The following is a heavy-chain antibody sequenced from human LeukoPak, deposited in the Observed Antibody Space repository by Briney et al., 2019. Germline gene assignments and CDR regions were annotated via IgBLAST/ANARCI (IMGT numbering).Heavy chain of an antibody. CDR2: IYYSGST. D-gene: IGHD3-10*01. Sequence: PLETLSLTCTVSGGSISSSSYYWGWIRQPPGKGLEWIGSIYYSGSTYYNPSLKSRVTISVDTSKNQFSLKLSSVTAADTAVYYCARESKTLLWFGELSNFDYWGQGTLVTVSS. V-gene: IGHV4-39*07. CDR3: ARESKTLLWFGELSNFDY. CDR1: GGSISSSSYY. J-gene: IGHJ4*02.